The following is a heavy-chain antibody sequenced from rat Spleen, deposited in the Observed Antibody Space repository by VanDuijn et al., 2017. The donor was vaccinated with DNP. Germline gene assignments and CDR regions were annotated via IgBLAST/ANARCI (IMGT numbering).Heavy chain of an antibody. D-gene: IGHD1-7*01. J-gene: IGHJ3*01. Sequence: QVQLKESGPGLVQPSQTLSLTCTVSGFSLTNYGVSWIRQPPGQGLEWMSSISSGGGTFYNSALKSRLSISRDTSKSQVFLEMNSLQTEDTAIYFCARSHTTGMTWFAYWGHGTLVTVSS. CDR3: ARSHTTGMTWFAY. CDR1: GFSLTNYG. CDR2: ISSGGGT. V-gene: IGHV2S12*01.